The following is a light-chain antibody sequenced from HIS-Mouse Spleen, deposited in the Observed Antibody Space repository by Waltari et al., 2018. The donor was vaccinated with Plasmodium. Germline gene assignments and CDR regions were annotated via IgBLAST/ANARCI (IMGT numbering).Light chain of an antibody. CDR3: QQYDNLPLT. V-gene: IGKV1-33*01. Sequence: DIQMTQSPSYLSASVGDRVTITCQASQDISNYLNWYQQKPGKAPKLLIYDASNLETGGPSRFSGSGSGTDFTFTISSLQPEDIATYYCQQYDNLPLTFGGGTKVEIK. J-gene: IGKJ4*01. CDR1: QDISNY. CDR2: DAS.